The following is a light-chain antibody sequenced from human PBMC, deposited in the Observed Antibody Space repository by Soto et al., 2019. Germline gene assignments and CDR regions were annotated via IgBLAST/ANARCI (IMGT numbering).Light chain of an antibody. V-gene: IGKV3-20*01. J-gene: IGKJ4*01. CDR2: VAS. CDR3: QQYGSSPLT. Sequence: EIVLTQSTGTLSLSPGERSTLSCRASQSVSSSYLAWYQQKPGQAPRLLIYVASSSATGIPDRFSGSGSGTDFTLTISILEHEDFAVDYCQQYGSSPLTFGGGTKVEIK. CDR1: QSVSSSY.